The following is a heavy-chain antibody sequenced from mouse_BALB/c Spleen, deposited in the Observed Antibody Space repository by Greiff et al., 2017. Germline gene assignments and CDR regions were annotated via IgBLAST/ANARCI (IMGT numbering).Heavy chain of an antibody. V-gene: IGHV1S127*01. CDR1: GYTFTSYW. J-gene: IGHJ2*01. CDR2: IDPSDSYT. CDR3: TRLEDDALDY. Sequence: QVQLQQPGAELVKPGASVKMSCKASGYTFTSYWMHWVKQRPGQGLEWIGTIDPSDSYTSYNQKFKGKATLTVDTSSSTAYMQLSSLTSEDSAVYYCTRLEDDALDYWGQGTTLTVSS.